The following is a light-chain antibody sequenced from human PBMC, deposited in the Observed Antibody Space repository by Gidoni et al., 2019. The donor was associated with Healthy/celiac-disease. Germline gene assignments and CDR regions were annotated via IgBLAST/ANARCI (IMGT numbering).Light chain of an antibody. Sequence: EIVLNKSPATRSLSPGERANLSGRASQSVSSYLAWYQQKPGQAPRLLIYDASNRATGLPARFSGSGSGTDFTLTISSLEPEDFAVYYCQQRSNWPWTFXQXTKVEIK. CDR2: DAS. J-gene: IGKJ1*01. CDR3: QQRSNWPWT. CDR1: QSVSSY. V-gene: IGKV3-11*01.